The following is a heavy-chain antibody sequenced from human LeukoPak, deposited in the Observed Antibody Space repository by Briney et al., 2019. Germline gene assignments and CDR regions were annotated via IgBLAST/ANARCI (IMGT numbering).Heavy chain of an antibody. CDR1: GFTFSSYW. CDR2: IKQDGSEK. J-gene: IGHJ4*02. V-gene: IGHV3-7*01. D-gene: IGHD3-22*01. CDR3: ARVPDSSGYYRYYFDY. Sequence: GGSLRLSCAASGFTFSSYWMSWVRQAPGKGLEWVANIKQDGSEKYYVDSVKGRFTISRDNAKNSLYLQMNSLRAEDTAVYYCARVPDSSGYYRYYFDYRGQGTLVTVSS.